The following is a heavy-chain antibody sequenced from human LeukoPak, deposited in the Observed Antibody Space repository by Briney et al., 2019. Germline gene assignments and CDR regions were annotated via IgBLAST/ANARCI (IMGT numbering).Heavy chain of an antibody. CDR3: ARDRSGVGADYYFDY. CDR2: ISSNGGST. Sequence: GGSLRLSCAASGFTFSSYAMHWVRQAPGKGLEYVSAISSNGGSTYYANSVEGRFTISRDNSKNTLYLQMNSLRAEDTAVYYCARDRSGVGADYYFDYWGQGTLVTVSS. V-gene: IGHV3-64*01. D-gene: IGHD1-26*01. J-gene: IGHJ4*02. CDR1: GFTFSSYA.